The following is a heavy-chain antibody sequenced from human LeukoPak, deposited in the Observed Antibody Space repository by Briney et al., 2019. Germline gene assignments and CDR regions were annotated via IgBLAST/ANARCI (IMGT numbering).Heavy chain of an antibody. D-gene: IGHD2-2*01. Sequence: SETLSLTCTVSGGSLNNYYWSWIRQPAGKGLEWIGRIHTSGSTNYNPSLKSRVTMSVDTSKNHFSLKLSSVNAADTAVYYCARTNLPATQGAFDIWGQGTMVTVSS. CDR1: GGSLNNYY. J-gene: IGHJ3*02. CDR3: ARTNLPATQGAFDI. V-gene: IGHV4-4*07. CDR2: IHTSGST.